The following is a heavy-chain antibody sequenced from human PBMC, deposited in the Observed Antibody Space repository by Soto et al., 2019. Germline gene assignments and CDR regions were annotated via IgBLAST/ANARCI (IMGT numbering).Heavy chain of an antibody. CDR3: ARTYDGSGPNSGGYGFDI. CDR1: GGSISSGDYY. J-gene: IGHJ3*02. V-gene: IGHV4-61*08. CDR2: IYYSGST. D-gene: IGHD3-22*01. Sequence: SETLSLTSTVSGGSISSGDYYWSWIRQPPGKGLEWIGYIYYSGSTSYNPSLKSRVSISLDTPKNQFSLKLSSVTAADTAVYYCARTYDGSGPNSGGYGFDIWGQGTMVTVSS.